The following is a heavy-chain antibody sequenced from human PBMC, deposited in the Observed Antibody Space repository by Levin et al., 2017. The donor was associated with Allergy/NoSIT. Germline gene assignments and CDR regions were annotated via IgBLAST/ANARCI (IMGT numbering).Heavy chain of an antibody. D-gene: IGHD3-9*01. Sequence: SQTLSLTCTVSGGSISSGDYYWSWIRQPPGKGLEWIGYIYYSGSTYYNPSLKSRVTISVDTSKNQFSLKLSSVTAADTAVYYCARAPYEKSYDILTGYYLDYWGQGTLVTVSS. J-gene: IGHJ4*02. CDR1: GGSISSGDYY. CDR2: IYYSGST. V-gene: IGHV4-30-4*01. CDR3: ARAPYEKSYDILTGYYLDY.